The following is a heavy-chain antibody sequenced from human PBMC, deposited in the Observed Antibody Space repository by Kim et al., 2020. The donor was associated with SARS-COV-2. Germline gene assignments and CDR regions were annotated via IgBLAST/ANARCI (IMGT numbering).Heavy chain of an antibody. J-gene: IGHJ5*02. CDR3: ARLLVGATGPDWFDP. CDR2: MNPNSGNT. CDR1: GYTFTSYD. D-gene: IGHD1-26*01. V-gene: IGHV1-8*01. Sequence: ASVKVSCKASGYTFTSYDINWVRQATGQGLEWMGWMNPNSGNTGYAQKFQGRVTMTRNTSISTAYMELSSLRSEDTAVYYCARLLVGATGPDWFDPWGQGTLVTVSS.